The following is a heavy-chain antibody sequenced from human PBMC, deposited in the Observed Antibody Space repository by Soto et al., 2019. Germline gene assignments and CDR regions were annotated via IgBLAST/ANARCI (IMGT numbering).Heavy chain of an antibody. Sequence: QMQLVQSGTEVKKPGTSVKVSCKTSGFTFTSSGVQWVRQARGQRLEWIGWIVVASGNTNYAQKFQERVTITRDMSTSTAYMELSSLRSEDTAVYYCAASKGDAADGFDIWGQGTMVTVSS. D-gene: IGHD3-10*01. CDR2: IVVASGNT. V-gene: IGHV1-58*01. J-gene: IGHJ3*02. CDR1: GFTFTSSG. CDR3: AASKGDAADGFDI.